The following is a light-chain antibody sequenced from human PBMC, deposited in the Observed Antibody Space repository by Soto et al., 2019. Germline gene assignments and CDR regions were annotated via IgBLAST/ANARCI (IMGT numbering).Light chain of an antibody. CDR1: QGISSY. CDR2: AAS. CDR3: QQYYSYPT. J-gene: IGKJ5*01. Sequence: AIRMTQSPSSLSASTGDRVTITCRASQGISSYLAWYQQKPGKAPKLLIYAASTMQSGVPSRFSGSVSGTDFTLTISCLQSEDCATYYCQQYYSYPTFGQGTRLEIK. V-gene: IGKV1-8*01.